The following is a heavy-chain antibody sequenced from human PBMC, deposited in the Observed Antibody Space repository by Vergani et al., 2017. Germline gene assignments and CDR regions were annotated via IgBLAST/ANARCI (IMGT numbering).Heavy chain of an antibody. CDR1: GAAIKDFY. Sequence: QVQLQESGPGLVKPSETLSLTCTVSGAAIKDFYWSWFRQPPGKGLEWIGYVYYTGSTTYNPSLKSRVTISVDTSNNQFSLKLSSVTAADTAVYYCARTGRGVDIVATIGRLGMDVWGQGTTVTVSS. J-gene: IGHJ6*02. CDR3: ARTGRGVDIVATIGRLGMDV. CDR2: VYYTGST. V-gene: IGHV4-59*12. D-gene: IGHD5-12*01.